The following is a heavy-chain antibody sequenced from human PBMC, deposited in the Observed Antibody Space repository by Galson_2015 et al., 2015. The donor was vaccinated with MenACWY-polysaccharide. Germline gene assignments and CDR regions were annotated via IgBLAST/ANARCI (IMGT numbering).Heavy chain of an antibody. J-gene: IGHJ3*02. V-gene: IGHV3-21*01. Sequence: SLRLSCAASGFTFSSYSMNWVRQAPGKGLEWVSSISSSSSYIYYADSVKGRFTISGDNAKNSLYLQMNSLRAEDTAVYYCARDIVAGTGGDIWGQGTMVTVSS. CDR3: ARDIVAGTGGDI. D-gene: IGHD6-19*01. CDR2: ISSSSSYI. CDR1: GFTFSSYS.